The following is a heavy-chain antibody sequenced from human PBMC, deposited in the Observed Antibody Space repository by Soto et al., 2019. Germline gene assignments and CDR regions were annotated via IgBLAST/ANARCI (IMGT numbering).Heavy chain of an antibody. CDR2: IYYSGST. CDR1: GGSISSGGYY. V-gene: IGHV4-31*03. D-gene: IGHD3-22*01. J-gene: IGHJ4*02. CDR3: AREAGSGFTYYFDY. Sequence: TSETLSLTCTVSGGSISSGGYYWSWIRQHPGKGLEWIGYIYYSGSTYYNPSLKSRVTISVDTSKNQFSLKLSSVTAADTAVYYCAREAGSGFTYYFDYWGQGTLVTVSS.